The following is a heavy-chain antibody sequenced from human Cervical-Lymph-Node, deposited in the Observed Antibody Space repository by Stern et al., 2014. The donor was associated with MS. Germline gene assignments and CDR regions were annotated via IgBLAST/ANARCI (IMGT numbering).Heavy chain of an antibody. CDR2: ISHDGSNR. J-gene: IGHJ4*02. V-gene: IGHV3-30*15. CDR1: GFTFSGYA. Sequence: VQLVESGGGVVQPRRSLRLSCSASGFTFSGYAMHWVRQAPGKGLEWVALISHDGSNRDYGDSVKGRFTVSRDNSKNTLYLQMSSLRAEDTAVYYCARGTEWELLPDYFDYWGQGTLVTVSS. D-gene: IGHD1-26*01. CDR3: ARGTEWELLPDYFDY.